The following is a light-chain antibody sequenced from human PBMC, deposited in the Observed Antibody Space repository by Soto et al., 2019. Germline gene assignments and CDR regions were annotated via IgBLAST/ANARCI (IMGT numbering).Light chain of an antibody. CDR3: TSYASGSPHVV. V-gene: IGLV2-14*01. Sequence: QSALTQPASVSGSPGQSITLSCTGTSSDIGGYDYVARYQRHPGKAPKLIIYDVNNRPSGGSNRFSGSKSGNTASLTISGLQGEDGADCYCTSYASGSPHVVFGGGTKLTVL. CDR1: SSDIGGYDY. J-gene: IGLJ2*01. CDR2: DVN.